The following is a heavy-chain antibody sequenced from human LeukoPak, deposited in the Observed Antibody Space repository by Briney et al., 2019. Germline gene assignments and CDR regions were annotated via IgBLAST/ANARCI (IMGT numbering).Heavy chain of an antibody. J-gene: IGHJ5*02. CDR2: IIPIFGTA. D-gene: IGHD6-13*01. V-gene: IGHV1-69*05. Sequence: SVKVSCKASGGTFSSYAISWVRQAPGQGLEWMGRIIPIFGTANYAQKFQGRVTVTTDESTSTAYMELSSLRSEDTAVYYCARGRLISYSSWYLVGWFDPWGQGTLVTVSS. CDR1: GGTFSSYA. CDR3: ARGRLISYSSWYLVGWFDP.